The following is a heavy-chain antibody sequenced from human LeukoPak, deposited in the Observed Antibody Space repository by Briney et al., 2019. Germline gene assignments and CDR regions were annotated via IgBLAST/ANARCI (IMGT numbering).Heavy chain of an antibody. J-gene: IGHJ4*02. CDR3: ARGTIVAARFDH. CDR2: IYSGGST. Sequence: GGSLRLSCAASGFTVSSNYMNWVRQAPGKGLEWVSVIYSGGSTYYADSVKDRFTISRDNSKNTVYLQMNSLRGEDTAIYYCARGTIVAARFDHWGLGTLVTVSS. V-gene: IGHV3-66*01. D-gene: IGHD5-12*01. CDR1: GFTVSSNY.